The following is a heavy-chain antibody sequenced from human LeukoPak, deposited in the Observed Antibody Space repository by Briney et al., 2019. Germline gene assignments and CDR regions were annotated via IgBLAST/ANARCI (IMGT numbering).Heavy chain of an antibody. D-gene: IGHD3-16*01. Sequence: PGVSLRLSCAASGFTFSSYAMSWVRQAPGKGLEWVSAISGSGGSTYYADSVKGRFTTSRDNSKNTLYLQMNSLRAEDTAVYYCAKDWGDLSFYFDYWGQGTLVTVSS. V-gene: IGHV3-23*01. J-gene: IGHJ4*02. CDR2: ISGSGGST. CDR3: AKDWGDLSFYFDY. CDR1: GFTFSSYA.